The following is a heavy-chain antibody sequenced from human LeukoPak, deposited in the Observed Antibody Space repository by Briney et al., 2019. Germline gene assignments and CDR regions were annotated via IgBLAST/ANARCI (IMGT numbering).Heavy chain of an antibody. D-gene: IGHD6-13*01. CDR2: IYTSGST. Sequence: SETLSLTCTVSGGSISSYYWSWIRQPAGKGLEWIGRIYTSGSTNYNPSLKSRVTMSVDTSKNQFSLNLSSVTAADTAVYYCARGVTAAGPYWYFDLWGRGTLVTVSS. J-gene: IGHJ2*01. CDR3: ARGVTAAGPYWYFDL. CDR1: GGSISSYY. V-gene: IGHV4-4*07.